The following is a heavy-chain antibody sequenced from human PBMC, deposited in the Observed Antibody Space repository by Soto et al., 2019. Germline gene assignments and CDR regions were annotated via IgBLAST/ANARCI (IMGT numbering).Heavy chain of an antibody. CDR2: ISYGGSS. CDR1: GGSMSSHY. V-gene: IGHV4-59*11. D-gene: IGHD3-16*01. J-gene: IGHJ4*02. Sequence: SETLSLTCTVSGGSMSSHYWTWLRQPPGKGLEWIGYISYGGSSYYNPSLKSRVTISADTSRNQFSLRLTSVIAADTAVYFCARADPDASVGFWGQGTLVTVSS. CDR3: ARADPDASVGF.